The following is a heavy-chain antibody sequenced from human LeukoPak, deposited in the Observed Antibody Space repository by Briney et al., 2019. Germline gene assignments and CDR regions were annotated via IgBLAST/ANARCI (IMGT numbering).Heavy chain of an antibody. CDR1: GFTFGSYA. CDR3: ARTIAQYSNSWLYFYYGLDV. Sequence: VQPGGSLRLSCTASGFTFGSYAMSRVRQAPGKGLEWVSSISGGSEDTYYADSVKGRFTISRDNSKSTLNLQLNSLRAEDTAVYYCARTIAQYSNSWLYFYYGLDVWGQGTTVTVSS. D-gene: IGHD6-13*01. CDR2: ISGGSEDT. V-gene: IGHV3-23*01. J-gene: IGHJ6*02.